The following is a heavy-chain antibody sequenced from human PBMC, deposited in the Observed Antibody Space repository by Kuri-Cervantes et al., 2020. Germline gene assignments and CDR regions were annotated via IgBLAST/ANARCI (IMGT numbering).Heavy chain of an antibody. Sequence: SETLSLTCTVSGGSISSGSYYWSWIRQPAGKGLEWIGRIYTSGSTNYNPSLKSRVTISVDTSKNQFSLKLSSVTAADTAVYYCASLGIAVAGTSVWGQGTLVTVSS. D-gene: IGHD6-19*01. CDR1: GGSISSGSYY. CDR2: IYTSGST. CDR3: ASLGIAVAGTSV. V-gene: IGHV4-61*02. J-gene: IGHJ4*02.